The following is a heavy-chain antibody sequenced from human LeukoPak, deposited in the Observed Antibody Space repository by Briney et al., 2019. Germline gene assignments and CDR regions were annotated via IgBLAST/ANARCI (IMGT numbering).Heavy chain of an antibody. Sequence: PSETLSLTCAVYGLTFSGYYWSWLRHPPGKGLKGMVKLNHSGSTNYNPSLKSRVTISVDTDKNQFSLKLSSVRPASNDVYFCARAGTRWFMEFYLGFAFWGWGQVAMV. J-gene: IGHJ3*01. CDR3: ARAGTRWFMEFYLGFAFWG. CDR1: GLTFSGYY. D-gene: IGHD2-8*01. CDR2: LNHSGST. V-gene: IGHV4-34*01.